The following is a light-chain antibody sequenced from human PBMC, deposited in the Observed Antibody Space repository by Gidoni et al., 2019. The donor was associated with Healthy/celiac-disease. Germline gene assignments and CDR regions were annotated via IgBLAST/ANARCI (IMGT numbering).Light chain of an antibody. V-gene: IGKV1-27*01. CDR1: QGISNY. CDR3: QKYNSAPPGT. Sequence: DIQMTQSPPSLSASVGDRVTITCRASQGISNYLAWYQQKPGKVPKLLIYAASTLQSGVPSRFSGSGSGTDFTLTISSLQPEDVATYYCQKYNSAPPGTFGGGTKVEIK. J-gene: IGKJ4*01. CDR2: AAS.